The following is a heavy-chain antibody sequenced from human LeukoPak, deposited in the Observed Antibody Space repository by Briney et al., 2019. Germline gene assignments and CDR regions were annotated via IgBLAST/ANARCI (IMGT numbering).Heavy chain of an antibody. CDR3: ATLASQRGVPDY. Sequence: ASVKVSCKASGYTFTSYDINWVRQATGQGLEWMGWMNPNSGNTGYAQKFQGRVTMTRNTSISTAYMELSSLRSEDTAVYYCATLASQRGVPDYWGQGTLVTVSS. D-gene: IGHD2-8*01. J-gene: IGHJ4*02. CDR1: GYTFTSYD. V-gene: IGHV1-8*01. CDR2: MNPNSGNT.